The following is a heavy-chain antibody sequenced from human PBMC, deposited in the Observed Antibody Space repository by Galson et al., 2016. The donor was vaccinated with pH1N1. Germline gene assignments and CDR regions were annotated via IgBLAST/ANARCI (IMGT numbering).Heavy chain of an antibody. J-gene: IGHJ3*02. CDR2: INHSGSA. Sequence: EINHSGSASYNASLRSRVTISIDTSKNQFSLNLHSVTAADTAVYYCARDAAHTGTYYVAFDTWGQGTIVTVSS. V-gene: IGHV4-34*01. CDR3: ARDAAHTGTYYVAFDT. D-gene: IGHD1-26*01.